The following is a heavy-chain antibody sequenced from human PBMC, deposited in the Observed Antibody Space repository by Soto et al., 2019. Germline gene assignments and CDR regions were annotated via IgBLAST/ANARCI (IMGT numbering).Heavy chain of an antibody. V-gene: IGHV1-2*02. D-gene: IGHD3-22*01. CDR3: ARDGAYYYDSSDPYYRMDV. J-gene: IGHJ6*02. CDR1: GYTCPGYY. CDR2: INPNSGGT. Sequence: GASVKVSCKASGYTCPGYYMRWVRQAPGQGLELMGWINPNSGGTNYAQKFQGRVTMTRDTSISTAYMELSRLRSDDTAVYYCARDGAYYYDSSDPYYRMDVWGQGTTVTFYS.